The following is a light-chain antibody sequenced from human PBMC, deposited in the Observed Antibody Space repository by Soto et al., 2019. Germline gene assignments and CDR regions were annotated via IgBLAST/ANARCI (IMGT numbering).Light chain of an antibody. CDR2: GAS. CDR3: QQYINWPSFT. CDR1: QSVSSN. V-gene: IGKV3D-15*01. Sequence: EIVMTQSPATLSVSPGGRVTLSCRASQSVSSNLAWYQQKPGQAPRFLIYGASTRATGVPARFSGSGSGTEFTLTISSLQSEDFAVYYCQQYINWPSFTFGQGTKLEIK. J-gene: IGKJ2*01.